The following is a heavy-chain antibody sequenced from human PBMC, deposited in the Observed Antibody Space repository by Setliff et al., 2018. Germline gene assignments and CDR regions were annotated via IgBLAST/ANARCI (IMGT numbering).Heavy chain of an antibody. CDR1: GFSFSDPY. Sequence: PWGSLRLSCIASGFSFSDPYMSWVRQAPGKGLEWVSKISGSGITIYYADSVRGRFTISRDNAKNSLFLQMNSLRVEDTAVYYCARDGVSYGMDVWGQGTTVTVSS. CDR3: ARDGVSYGMDV. J-gene: IGHJ6*02. V-gene: IGHV3-11*04. CDR2: ISGSGITI.